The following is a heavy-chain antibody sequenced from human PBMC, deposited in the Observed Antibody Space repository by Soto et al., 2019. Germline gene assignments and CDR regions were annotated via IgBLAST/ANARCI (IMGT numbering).Heavy chain of an antibody. J-gene: IGHJ4*02. V-gene: IGHV5-10-1*01. D-gene: IGHD5-18*01. CDR2: IDPSDSQT. Sequence: GESLKISCKGSGYSFAGYWITWVRQKPGKGLEWMGRIDPSDSQTYYSPSFRGHVTISVTKSITTVFLQWSSLRASDTAMYYCARQLYDSVTGPNFQYYFDSWGQGTPVTVSS. CDR3: ARQLYDSVTGPNFQYYFDS. CDR1: GYSFAGYW.